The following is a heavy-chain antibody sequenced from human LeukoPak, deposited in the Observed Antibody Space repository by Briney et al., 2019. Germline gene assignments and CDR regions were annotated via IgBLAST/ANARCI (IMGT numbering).Heavy chain of an antibody. V-gene: IGHV1-69*05. J-gene: IGHJ3*02. CDR3: ARVRDCTNGVCYTEAFDI. D-gene: IGHD2-8*01. Sequence: SVKVSCKASGYTFTSYYMHWVRQAPGQGLEWMGGIIPIFGTANYAQKFQGRVTITTDESTSAAYMELSSLRSEDTAVYYCARVRDCTNGVCYTEAFDIWGQGTMVTVSS. CDR2: IIPIFGTA. CDR1: GYTFTSYY.